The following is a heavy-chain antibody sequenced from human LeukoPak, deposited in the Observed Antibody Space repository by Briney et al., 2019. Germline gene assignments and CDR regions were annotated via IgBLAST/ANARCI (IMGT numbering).Heavy chain of an antibody. Sequence: GGSLRLSCIASGFTFSGHWMHWARQLPGKGLVWVSRISPTGSTTSYADSVKGRFTVSRDNAKNTLYLQVNNLRAEDTAVYYCARGPNSNWSGLDFWGQGTLLTVSS. D-gene: IGHD6-6*01. CDR2: ISPTGSTT. V-gene: IGHV3-74*01. J-gene: IGHJ4*02. CDR3: ARGPNSNWSGLDF. CDR1: GFTFSGHW.